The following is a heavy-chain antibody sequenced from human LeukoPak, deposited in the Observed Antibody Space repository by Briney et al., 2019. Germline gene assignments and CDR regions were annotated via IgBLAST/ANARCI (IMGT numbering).Heavy chain of an antibody. J-gene: IGHJ4*02. V-gene: IGHV4-34*01. CDR1: GGSFSGYY. CDR2: INHSGST. Sequence: SETLSLTCAVYGGSFSGYYWSWIRQPPGKGLEWIGEINHSGSTNYNPSLKRRVTISVDTSKNQFSLKLSSVTAADTAVYYCARGRNPTMVRGVISDYWGQGTLVTVSS. CDR3: ARGRNPTMVRGVISDY. D-gene: IGHD3-10*01.